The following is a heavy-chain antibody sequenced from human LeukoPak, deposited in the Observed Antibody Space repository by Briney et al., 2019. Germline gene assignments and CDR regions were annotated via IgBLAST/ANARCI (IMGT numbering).Heavy chain of an antibody. D-gene: IGHD1-26*01. J-gene: IGHJ5*02. V-gene: IGHV3-9*01. CDR2: ISWNSGSI. CDR1: GFTFDDYA. CDR3: GRVGAS. Sequence: GGSLRLSCAASGFTFDDYAMHWVRQAPGKGLGWVSGISWNSGSIGYADSVKGRFTISRDNAKNSLYLQMNSPRAEDTALYYCGRVGASWGQGTLVTVSS.